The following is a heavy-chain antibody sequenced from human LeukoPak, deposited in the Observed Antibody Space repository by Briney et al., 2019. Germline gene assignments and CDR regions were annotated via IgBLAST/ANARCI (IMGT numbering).Heavy chain of an antibody. Sequence: GRSLRLSCAASGFTFDDYAMHWVRQAPGKGLEWVSGIRWNSGSIGYADSVKGRFTISRDNAKNSLFLQMNSLRTEDTALYYCAKGPHYYGSGSLYNFDYWGQGTLVTVSS. V-gene: IGHV3-9*01. CDR1: GFTFDDYA. CDR2: IRWNSGSI. CDR3: AKGPHYYGSGSLYNFDY. D-gene: IGHD3-10*01. J-gene: IGHJ4*02.